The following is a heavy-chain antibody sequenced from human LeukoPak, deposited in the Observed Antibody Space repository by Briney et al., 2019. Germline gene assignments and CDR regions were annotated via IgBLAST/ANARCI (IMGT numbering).Heavy chain of an antibody. D-gene: IGHD6-13*01. CDR3: ARKRYDASWYTDY. J-gene: IGHJ4*02. V-gene: IGHV3-11*01. CDR1: GFNFSDHY. CDR2: ISSRSSVI. Sequence: GGSLRLSCAASGFNFSDHYMSGVRQAPGKGVGWGSYISSRSSVIKYGDSVRGRFTVSRDNAKNSLYLHMNSLRAEDTAVYYCARKRYDASWYTDYWGQGTLVTVSS.